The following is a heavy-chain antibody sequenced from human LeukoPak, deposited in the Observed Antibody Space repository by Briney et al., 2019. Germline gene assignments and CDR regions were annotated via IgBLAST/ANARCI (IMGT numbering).Heavy chain of an antibody. CDR2: INSDGSST. D-gene: IGHD3-10*01. Sequence: GGSLRLSCAASGFTFSSYWMHWVRQAPGKGLLWVSRINSDGSSTSYADSVKGRFTISRDNAKNTLYLQMNSLRAEDTAVYYCARDLRLWFGESPFDYWGQGTLVTVSS. CDR1: GFTFSSYW. CDR3: ARDLRLWFGESPFDY. J-gene: IGHJ4*02. V-gene: IGHV3-74*01.